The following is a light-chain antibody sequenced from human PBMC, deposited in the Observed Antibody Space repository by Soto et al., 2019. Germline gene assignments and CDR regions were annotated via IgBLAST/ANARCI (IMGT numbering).Light chain of an antibody. CDR1: QSVGSY. J-gene: IGKJ4*01. Sequence: EVVLTQSPATLSLSPGERATLSCRASQSVGSYLASYQHKPGQAPRLLIADASTRATGIPARFSGSRSDTDFTLTISSLEPEDSAVYYCQQRSNWPSLTFGGGTKVDNK. CDR2: DAS. V-gene: IGKV3-11*01. CDR3: QQRSNWPSLT.